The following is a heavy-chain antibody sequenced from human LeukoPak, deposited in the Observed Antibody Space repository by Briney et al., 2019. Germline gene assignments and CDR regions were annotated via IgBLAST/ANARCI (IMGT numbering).Heavy chain of an antibody. J-gene: IGHJ4*02. CDR3: ARVPAVAGTFDY. D-gene: IGHD6-19*01. CDR2: ISAYNGNT. Sequence: ASVKVSCKASGYTFISYGISWVRQAPGQGLEWMGWISAYNGNTNYAQKLQGRVTMTTDTSTSTAYMELRSLRSDDTAVYYCARVPAVAGTFDYWGQGTLVTVSS. V-gene: IGHV1-18*01. CDR1: GYTFISYG.